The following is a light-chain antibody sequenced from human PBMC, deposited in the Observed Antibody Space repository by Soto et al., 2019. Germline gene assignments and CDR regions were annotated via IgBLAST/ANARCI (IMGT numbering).Light chain of an antibody. V-gene: IGKV3-20*01. CDR2: GAS. CDR1: QSVSSSY. J-gene: IGKJ4*02. Sequence: EIVLTQSPGTLSLSPGERATLSCRASQSVSSSYFAWYQQKPGQAHRLLIYGASTRATGIPNRFNGSGSGKDFTLTISRLEPEDFAVYYCQQYGSSRLTFGGGTKVDIK. CDR3: QQYGSSRLT.